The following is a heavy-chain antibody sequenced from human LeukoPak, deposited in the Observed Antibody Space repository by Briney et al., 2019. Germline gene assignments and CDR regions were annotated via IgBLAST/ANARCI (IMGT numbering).Heavy chain of an antibody. CDR2: SRNKANGYTT. CDR3: ARASRSGSYFFY. Sequence: GGSLRLSCAASGFTFSDHYMDWVRQTPGKGLEWVGRSRNKANGYTTEYAASVKGRFTISRDDSKNSLSLQMNSLKTDDTAVYYCARASRSGSYFFYWGQGTLVTVSS. V-gene: IGHV3-72*01. CDR1: GFTFSDHY. J-gene: IGHJ4*02. D-gene: IGHD1-26*01.